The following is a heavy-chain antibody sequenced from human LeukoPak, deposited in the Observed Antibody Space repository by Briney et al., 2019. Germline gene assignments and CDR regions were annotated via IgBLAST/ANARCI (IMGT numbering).Heavy chain of an antibody. CDR1: GFTFNDYA. J-gene: IGHJ4*02. D-gene: IGHD3-10*01. CDR3: ARDPEFRYGEDPLDY. CDR2: ISASGAMT. Sequence: GGSLRLSCGASGFTFNDYAMTWVRQAPGKGLEWVSSISASGAMTYYADSVKGRFTISRDNAKNSLYLQMNSLRAEDTAVYYCARDPEFRYGEDPLDYWGQGTLVTVSS. V-gene: IGHV3-23*01.